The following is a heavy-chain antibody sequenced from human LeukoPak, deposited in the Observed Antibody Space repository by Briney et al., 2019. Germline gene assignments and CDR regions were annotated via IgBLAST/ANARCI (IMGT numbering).Heavy chain of an antibody. CDR2: TSSDLNVK. CDR3: AREGYYGSGSPPSLYFDY. V-gene: IGHV3-30*03. J-gene: IGHJ4*02. Sequence: PGGSLRLSCAASGFTFPRHWMSWVRQAPGKGLEWVAVTSSDLNVKLYADSVKGRFTISRDNSRSTLYLQMNSLRPEDTAIYYCAREGYYGSGSPPSLYFDYWGQGTLVTVSS. CDR1: GFTFPRHW. D-gene: IGHD3-10*01.